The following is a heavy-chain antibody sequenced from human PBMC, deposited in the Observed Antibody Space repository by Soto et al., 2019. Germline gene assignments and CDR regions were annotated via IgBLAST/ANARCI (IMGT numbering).Heavy chain of an antibody. CDR3: ANALGLYYFDY. CDR1: GYTFTSYA. V-gene: IGHV1-3*01. Sequence: ASVKVSCKTSGYTFTSYAMHWVRQAPGQRLEWMGWINAGNGNTKYSQKFQGRVTITRDTSASTAYMELSSLRSEDTAVYYCANALGLYYFDYWGQGTLVTVSS. CDR2: INAGNGNT. D-gene: IGHD2-8*01. J-gene: IGHJ4*02.